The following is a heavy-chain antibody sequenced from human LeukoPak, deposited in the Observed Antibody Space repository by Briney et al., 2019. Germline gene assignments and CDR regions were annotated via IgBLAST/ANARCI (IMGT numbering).Heavy chain of an antibody. CDR2: ISWNGDTI. CDR3: SSTFGSGSYLHS. J-gene: IGHJ5*02. CDR1: GFDFHDYM. V-gene: IGHV3-9*01. Sequence: GGSLRLSCAASGFDFHDYMMHWVRQPPGKGLEWVSEISWNGDTIGYADSVKGRFIISRDNARRSLYLQMNSLRPEDTAFYYCSSTFGSGSYLHSWGQGTLVTVST. D-gene: IGHD3-10*01.